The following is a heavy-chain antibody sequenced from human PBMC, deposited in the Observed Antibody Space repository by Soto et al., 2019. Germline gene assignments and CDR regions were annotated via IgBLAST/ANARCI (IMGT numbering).Heavy chain of an antibody. Sequence: GGSLRLSCAASGFTFSSYAMHWVRQAPGKGLEWVAVISYDGSNKYYADSVKGRFTISRDNSKNTLYLQMNSLRAEDTAVYYCARGVEGPPRRDFWSGYYSRLFDYWGQGTLVTVSS. CDR2: ISYDGSNK. J-gene: IGHJ4*02. CDR1: GFTFSSYA. CDR3: ARGVEGPPRRDFWSGYYSRLFDY. D-gene: IGHD3-3*01. V-gene: IGHV3-30-3*01.